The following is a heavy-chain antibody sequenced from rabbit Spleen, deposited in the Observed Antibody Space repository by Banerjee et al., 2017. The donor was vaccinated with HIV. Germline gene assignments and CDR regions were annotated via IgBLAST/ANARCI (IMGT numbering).Heavy chain of an antibody. Sequence: QSLEESGGDLVKPGASLTLTCKASGVSLNDNDVMCWVRQAPGKGLEWIACINIVTGKSVYASWAKGRFTMSRTSSTTVTLQMTSLTAADTATYFCARDLVAVIGWNFNLWGPGTLVTVS. V-gene: IGHV1S40*01. CDR2: INIVTGKS. D-gene: IGHD1-1*01. CDR3: ARDLVAVIGWNFNL. CDR1: GVSLNDNDV. J-gene: IGHJ4*01.